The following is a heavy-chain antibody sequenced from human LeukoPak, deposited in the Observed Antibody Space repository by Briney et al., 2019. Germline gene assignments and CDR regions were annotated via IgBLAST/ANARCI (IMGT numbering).Heavy chain of an antibody. CDR1: GFTFSTYA. D-gene: IGHD3-10*01. Sequence: GGSLRLSCAASGFTFSTYAMSWVRQAPGKGLEWVSGISGSGATTYYADSAKGRFTISRDSSKNTLYVQMNSLRAEDTAVYYCAKSVGIIRRGAFDIWGQGTMFTVSS. CDR3: AKSVGIIRRGAFDI. CDR2: ISGSGATT. V-gene: IGHV3-23*01. J-gene: IGHJ3*02.